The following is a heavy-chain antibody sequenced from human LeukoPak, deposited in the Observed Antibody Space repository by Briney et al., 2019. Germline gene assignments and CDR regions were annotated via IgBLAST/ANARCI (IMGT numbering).Heavy chain of an antibody. CDR2: ISSSGSTI. D-gene: IGHD5-12*01. CDR1: GFTFRSYE. J-gene: IGHJ4*02. V-gene: IGHV3-48*03. Sequence: PGGSLRLSCATSGFTFRSYEMNWVRQAPGKGLEWVSYISSSGSTIYYADSVKGRFTISRDNAKNSLYLQMNSLRAEDTAVYYCARYYSGYDDYWGQGTLVTVSS. CDR3: ARYYSGYDDY.